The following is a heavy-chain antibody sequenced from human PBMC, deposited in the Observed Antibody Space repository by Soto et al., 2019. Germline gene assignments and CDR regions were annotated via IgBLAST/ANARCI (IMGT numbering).Heavy chain of an antibody. D-gene: IGHD3-3*01. Sequence: EVQLVESGGGLVQPGGSLRLSCAASGFTFSRYWMSWVRQAPGKGLEWVANIKQDGSEKYYVESVKGRFTMSRDNTKNSLYLQMNSLRAEDTAVYYCVRDDTRRNNDFWSGHYTTAAFDIWGQGRLVTVSS. J-gene: IGHJ3*02. CDR2: IKQDGSEK. CDR3: VRDDTRRNNDFWSGHYTTAAFDI. V-gene: IGHV3-7*01. CDR1: GFTFSRYW.